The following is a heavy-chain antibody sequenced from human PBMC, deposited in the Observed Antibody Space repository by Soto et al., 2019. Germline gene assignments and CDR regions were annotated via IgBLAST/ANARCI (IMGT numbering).Heavy chain of an antibody. V-gene: IGHV3-30-3*01. Sequence: PGGSLRLSCAASGFTFSSYAMHWVRQAPGKGLEWVAVISYDGSNKYYADSVKGRFTISRDNSKNTLYLQMNSLRAEDTAVYYCARDPYSSGWSTVRFGVYWGQGTLVTVSS. CDR2: ISYDGSNK. CDR3: ARDPYSSGWSTVRFGVY. J-gene: IGHJ4*02. CDR1: GFTFSSYA. D-gene: IGHD6-19*01.